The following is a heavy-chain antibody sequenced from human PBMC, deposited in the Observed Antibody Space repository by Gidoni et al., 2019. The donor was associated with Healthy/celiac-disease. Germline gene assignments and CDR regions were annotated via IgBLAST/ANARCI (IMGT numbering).Heavy chain of an antibody. D-gene: IGHD3-10*01. Sequence: QVQLVQSGAEVKKPGASVKVSCKASGYTFTGYYMHWVRQAPGQGLEWMGWINPNSGGTNYAQKFQGWVTMTRDTSISTAYMELSRLRSDDTAVYYCARDLVGSGSPDAFDIWGQGTMVTVSS. CDR3: ARDLVGSGSPDAFDI. V-gene: IGHV1-2*04. CDR1: GYTFTGYY. CDR2: INPNSGGT. J-gene: IGHJ3*02.